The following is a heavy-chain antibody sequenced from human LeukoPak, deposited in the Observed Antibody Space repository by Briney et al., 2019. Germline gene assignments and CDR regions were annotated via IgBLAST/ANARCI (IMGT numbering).Heavy chain of an antibody. Sequence: ASVKVSCKASGYTFTTYGITWVRQAPGQGLEGMGWISAYNGNTNYAQKLQGRVTMTTDTSTSTAYMELRSLRSADTAVYYCARDLLSFIAVPGTFDYWGQGTLVSVSS. J-gene: IGHJ4*02. CDR2: ISAYNGNT. CDR3: ARDLLSFIAVPGTFDY. V-gene: IGHV1-18*01. D-gene: IGHD6-19*01. CDR1: GYTFTTYG.